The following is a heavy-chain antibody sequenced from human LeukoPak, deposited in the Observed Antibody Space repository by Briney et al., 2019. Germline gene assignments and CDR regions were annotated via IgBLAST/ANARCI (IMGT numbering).Heavy chain of an antibody. V-gene: IGHV1-46*01. D-gene: IGHD6-19*01. CDR3: ARGAERVVASSGWTPADYMDV. Sequence: ASVNVSCKASGYTFSRYYIHWVRQAPGQGLEGMGIITPSGGSTSYSQKLRDRVTMTRDISTRTVHVALSSLTAEDTAVYYCARGAERVVASSGWTPADYMDVWGKGTTVTISS. CDR1: GYTFSRYY. J-gene: IGHJ6*03. CDR2: ITPSGGST.